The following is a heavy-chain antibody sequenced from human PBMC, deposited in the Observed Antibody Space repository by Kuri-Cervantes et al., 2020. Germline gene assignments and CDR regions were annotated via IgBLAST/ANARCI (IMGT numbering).Heavy chain of an antibody. V-gene: IGHV1-2*02. CDR2: INPNSGGT. Sequence: ASVKVSCKASGGTFSSYTISWVRQAPGQGLEWMGWINPNSGGTNYAQKFQGRVTMTRDKSISTAYMELSRLRSDDTAVYYCARVYDDYGDYGIYWYFDLWGRGTLVTVSS. D-gene: IGHD4-17*01. J-gene: IGHJ2*01. CDR3: ARVYDDYGDYGIYWYFDL. CDR1: GGTFSSYT.